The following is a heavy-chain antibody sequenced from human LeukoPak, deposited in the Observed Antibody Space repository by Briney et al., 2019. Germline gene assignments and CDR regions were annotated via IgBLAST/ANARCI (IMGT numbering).Heavy chain of an antibody. CDR1: GFTFSSYA. Sequence: PGGSLRLSCAASGFTFSSYAMHWVRQAPGKGLEWVAAISYDGSNKYYADSVKGRFTISRDNSKNTLYLQMNSLRAEDTAVYYCARGGSSDYVWGSYNYFDYWGQGTLVTVSS. V-gene: IGHV3-30-3*01. D-gene: IGHD3-16*01. J-gene: IGHJ4*02. CDR3: ARGGSSDYVWGSYNYFDY. CDR2: ISYDGSNK.